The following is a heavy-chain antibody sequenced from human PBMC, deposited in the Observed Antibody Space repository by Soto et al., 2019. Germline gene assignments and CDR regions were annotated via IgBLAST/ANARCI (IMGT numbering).Heavy chain of an antibody. CDR3: ATRFQH. V-gene: IGHV4-61*01. Sequence: PSETLSLTCTVSGASVSNTNYYWSWIRQPPGKGLEWIGYIDYRGSSNYSPSLKSRVSISIDTSKNQFSLKLNSVTAADTAVYYCATRFQHWGQGTLVTVSS. CDR2: IDYRGSS. CDR1: GASVSNTNYY. J-gene: IGHJ1*01.